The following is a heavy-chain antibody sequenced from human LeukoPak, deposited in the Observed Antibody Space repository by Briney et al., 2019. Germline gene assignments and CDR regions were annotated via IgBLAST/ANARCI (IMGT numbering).Heavy chain of an antibody. V-gene: IGHV3-23*01. Sequence: PGGSLRRSCAASGFTVSSYAISWVRQAPGLGLEWVSAISGSGGSTYYADSVKGRFTISRDNSKNTLYLQMNSLRAEDTAVYYCAIVDPFDYWGQGTLVTVSS. CDR1: GFTVSSYA. J-gene: IGHJ4*02. CDR2: ISGSGGST. CDR3: AIVDPFDY.